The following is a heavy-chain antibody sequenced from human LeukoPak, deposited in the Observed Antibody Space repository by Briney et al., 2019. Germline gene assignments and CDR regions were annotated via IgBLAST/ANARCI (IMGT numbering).Heavy chain of an antibody. CDR1: GGTFSSYA. CDR2: IIPIFGTA. D-gene: IGHD6-13*01. J-gene: IGHJ6*02. Sequence: SVKVSCKASGGTFSSYAISWVRQAPGQGLEWMGGIIPIFGTANYAQRFQGRVTITADESTSTAYMELSSLRSEDTAVYYCARVINGYSSSWYGTDYYYYGMDLWGQGTTVTVSS. CDR3: ARVINGYSSSWYGTDYYYYGMDL. V-gene: IGHV1-69*01.